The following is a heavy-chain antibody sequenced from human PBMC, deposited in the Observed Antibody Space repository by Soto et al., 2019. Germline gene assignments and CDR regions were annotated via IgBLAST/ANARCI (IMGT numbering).Heavy chain of an antibody. CDR1: GFTFTDAW. Sequence: EVQLVESGGGSVNPGGSVRLSCAASGFTFTDAWMNWVRQVPGEGLEWVGHIKSQVDGGTTDSAAALVVRLTISRDHSENMGYLQMYRLRTDDTAVYYCATGSVRFDFWGQGTLVTVSS. J-gene: IGHJ5*01. V-gene: IGHV3-15*01. CDR2: IKSQVDGGTT. CDR3: ATGSVRFDF. D-gene: IGHD3-10*01.